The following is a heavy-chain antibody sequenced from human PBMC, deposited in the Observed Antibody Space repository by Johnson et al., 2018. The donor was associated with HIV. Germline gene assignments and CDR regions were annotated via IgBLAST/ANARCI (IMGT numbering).Heavy chain of an antibody. Sequence: VQLVESGGGVVQPGGSLRLSCAASGFTFSNYGMHWVRQAPGKGLEWVGRIKSKTDGGTTDYAAPVKGRFTISRDDSKNTLYLQMNSLRAEDTAVYYCARELRIAARGLAFDIWGRGTMVTVSS. J-gene: IGHJ3*02. CDR2: IKSKTDGGTT. V-gene: IGHV3-15*01. CDR3: ARELRIAARGLAFDI. CDR1: GFTFSNYG. D-gene: IGHD6-6*01.